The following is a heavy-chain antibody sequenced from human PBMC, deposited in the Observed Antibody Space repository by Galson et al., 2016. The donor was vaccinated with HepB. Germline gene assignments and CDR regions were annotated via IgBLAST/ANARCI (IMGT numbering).Heavy chain of an antibody. CDR3: ARRPGNTGQRDVFDV. CDR2: INQSGST. J-gene: IGHJ3*01. D-gene: IGHD1-1*01. Sequence: ETLSLTCAVFGGSFNDFLWNWIRQPPGRGLEWIGEINQSGSTYYVPSLRGRVTISIDTSKNQFSLKLTSVSAADTALYYCARRPGNTGQRDVFDVWGRGTLISVSS. V-gene: IGHV4-34*01. CDR1: GGSFNDFL.